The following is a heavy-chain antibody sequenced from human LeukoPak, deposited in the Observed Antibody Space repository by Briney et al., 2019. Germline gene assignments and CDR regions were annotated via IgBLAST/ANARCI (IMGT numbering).Heavy chain of an antibody. V-gene: IGHV3-23*01. CDR3: AKAGKLRYFDWSNKPHYGMDV. J-gene: IGHJ6*02. CDR1: GFTFSSYA. Sequence: GGSLRLSRAASGFTFSSYAMSWVRQAPGKGLEWDSAISGSGGSTYYADSVKGRFTISRDNSKNTLYLQMNSLRAEDTAVYYCAKAGKLRYFDWSNKPHYGMDVWGQGTTVTVSS. CDR2: ISGSGGST. D-gene: IGHD3-9*01.